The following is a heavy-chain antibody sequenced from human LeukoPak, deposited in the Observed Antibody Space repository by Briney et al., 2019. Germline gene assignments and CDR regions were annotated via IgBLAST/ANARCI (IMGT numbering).Heavy chain of an antibody. CDR1: KFTFSTSA. Sequence: GGSLRLSCAASKFTFSTSAMSWVRQAPGKGPEWVSAISGSGANTYYVDSVKGRFTISRDNSKNTLYLEMSSLRSDDTAVYYCAKESQTYYDIMTGYPNYYFDYWGQGTLVTVSS. J-gene: IGHJ4*02. CDR3: AKESQTYYDIMTGYPNYYFDY. V-gene: IGHV3-23*01. CDR2: ISGSGANT. D-gene: IGHD3-9*01.